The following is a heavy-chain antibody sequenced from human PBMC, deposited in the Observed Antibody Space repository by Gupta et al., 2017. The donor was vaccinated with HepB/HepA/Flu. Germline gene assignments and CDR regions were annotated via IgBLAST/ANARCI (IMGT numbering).Heavy chain of an antibody. V-gene: IGHV4-39*01. J-gene: IGHJ6*02. CDR1: GGSIISSSFY. D-gene: IGHD6-19*01. CDR3: ARHGQWLGTTDV. CDR2: IYYSGST. Sequence: QLHLQESGPGLVKPSETLSLHCTVSGGSIISSSFYWGWIRQPPGKGLEWIGSIYYSGSTFYKSSLKSRVNISVDTSKHQFSLKLSSVTAADTAVYYCARHGQWLGTTDVWGQGTTVTVSS.